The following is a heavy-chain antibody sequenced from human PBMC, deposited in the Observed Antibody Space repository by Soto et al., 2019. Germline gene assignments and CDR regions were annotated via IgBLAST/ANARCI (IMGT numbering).Heavy chain of an antibody. CDR1: GGSISSGGYY. V-gene: IGHV4-31*03. CDR3: ARDSGWAVATNYGMDV. Sequence: SETLSLTCTVSGGSISSGGYYWSWIRQHPGKGLEWIGYIYYSGSTYYNPSLKSRVTISVDTSKNQFSLKLSSVTAADTAVYYCARDSGWAVATNYGMDVWGQGTTVTVSS. J-gene: IGHJ6*02. CDR2: IYYSGST. D-gene: IGHD5-12*01.